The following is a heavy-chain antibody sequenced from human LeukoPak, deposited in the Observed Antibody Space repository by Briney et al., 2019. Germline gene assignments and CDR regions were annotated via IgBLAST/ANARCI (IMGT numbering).Heavy chain of an antibody. V-gene: IGHV3-66*01. J-gene: IGHJ4*02. Sequence: AGGSLRLSCAASGFTVSSNYMSWVRQAPGKGLEWVSIIYSGGSTYYADSVKGRFTISRDNSKNTLYLQMNSLRGEDTAVYYCARDLYNSSGYYSHDDWGQGTLVTVSS. CDR2: IYSGGST. D-gene: IGHD3-22*01. CDR3: ARDLYNSSGYYSHDD. CDR1: GFTVSSNY.